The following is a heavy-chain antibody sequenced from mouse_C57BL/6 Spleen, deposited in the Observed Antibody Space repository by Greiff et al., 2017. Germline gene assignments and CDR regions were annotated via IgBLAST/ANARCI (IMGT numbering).Heavy chain of an antibody. Sequence: EVKLVESGPELVKPGASVKISCKASGYSFTGYYMNWVKQSPEKSLEWIGEINPSTGGTTYNQKFKAKATLTVDKSSSTAYMQLRSLTSEDSAVYCCARDGYYGAYWGQGTLVTVSA. CDR1: GYSFTGYY. CDR3: ARDGYYGAY. V-gene: IGHV1-42*01. J-gene: IGHJ3*01. CDR2: INPSTGGT. D-gene: IGHD2-3*01.